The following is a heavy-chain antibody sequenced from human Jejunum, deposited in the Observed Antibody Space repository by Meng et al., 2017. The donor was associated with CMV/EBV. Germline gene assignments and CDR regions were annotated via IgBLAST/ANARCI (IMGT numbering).Heavy chain of an antibody. J-gene: IGHJ4*02. CDR2: VSSYTDNT. V-gene: IGHV1-18*01. D-gene: IGHD1-26*01. CDR3: ARKQWEPDY. Sequence: VSCKTSGYDFSGYGISWVRQAPGQGLEWIGWVSSYTDNTKVAPKFQGRVALTADASTTTAHLELRSLSSDDTAVYYCARKQWEPDYWGQGTLVTVSS. CDR1: GYDFSGYG.